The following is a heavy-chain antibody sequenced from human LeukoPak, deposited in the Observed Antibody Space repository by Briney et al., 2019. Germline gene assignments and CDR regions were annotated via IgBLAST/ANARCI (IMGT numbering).Heavy chain of an antibody. V-gene: IGHV1-69*05. CDR2: IIPIFGTA. CDR1: GGTFSSYA. CDR3: AREYSSGYYGSSDAFDI. J-gene: IGHJ3*02. D-gene: IGHD3-22*01. Sequence: SVKVSCKASGGTFSSYAISWVRQAPGQGLEWRGGIIPIFGTANYAQKFQGRVTITTDESTSTAYMELSSLRSEDTAVYYCAREYSSGYYGSSDAFDIWGQGTMVTVSS.